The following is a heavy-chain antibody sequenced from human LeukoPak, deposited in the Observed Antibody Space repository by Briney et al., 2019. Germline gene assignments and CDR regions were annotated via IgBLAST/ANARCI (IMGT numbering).Heavy chain of an antibody. CDR1: GFTFSSYA. Sequence: PGGSLRLSCAASGFTFSSYAMSWVRQAPGKGLEWVSAISGSGGSTYYADSVKGRFTISRDNSKNTLYLQMNSLRAEDTAVYYCAKDSGPITMIVVVEPAPFDHWGQGTLVTVSS. J-gene: IGHJ4*02. CDR2: ISGSGGST. V-gene: IGHV3-23*01. CDR3: AKDSGPITMIVVVEPAPFDH. D-gene: IGHD3-22*01.